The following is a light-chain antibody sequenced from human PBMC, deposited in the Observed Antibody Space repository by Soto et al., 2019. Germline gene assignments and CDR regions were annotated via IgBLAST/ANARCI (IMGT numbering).Light chain of an antibody. Sequence: EIVMAQSPATLSVSPGERATLSCRASQRVSSNLAWYQQKPGQAPRLLIYGASTRATGIPARFSGSGSGTEFTLTISSLQSEDFAVYYCQQYGGSPRTFGQGTRLEIK. J-gene: IGKJ5*01. CDR1: QRVSSN. CDR3: QQYGGSPRT. CDR2: GAS. V-gene: IGKV3-15*01.